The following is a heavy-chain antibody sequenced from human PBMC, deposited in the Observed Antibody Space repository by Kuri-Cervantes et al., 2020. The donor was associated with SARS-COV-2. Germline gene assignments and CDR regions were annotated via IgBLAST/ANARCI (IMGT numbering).Heavy chain of an antibody. CDR3: AKGSASWASYIAN. CDR1: GFTFSGYD. D-gene: IGHD6-13*01. CDR2: IRYDGSDK. V-gene: IGHV3-30*02. J-gene: IGHJ4*02. Sequence: GGFRRPSFVPSGFTFSGYDMHWVRQAPGKGLEWVAFIRYDGSDKYYADSVKGRFTISRDSSKNTLYLQMNSLRAEDTAVYYCAKGSASWASYIANWGQGNLVTVSS.